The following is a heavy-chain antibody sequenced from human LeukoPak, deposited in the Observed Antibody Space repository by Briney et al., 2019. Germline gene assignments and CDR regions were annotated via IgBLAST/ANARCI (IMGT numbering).Heavy chain of an antibody. D-gene: IGHD3-16*01. CDR1: GFTFSSYG. Sequence: PGRSLRLSCAASGFTFSSYGMHWVRQAPGKGLXXXXXXXXDGSNKYYADSVKGRFTISRDNSKNTLYLQMNSLRAEDTAVYYCAKDSRTYDYVWGSTDYWGQGTLVTVSS. CDR2: XXXDGSNK. CDR3: AKDSRTYDYVWGSTDY. J-gene: IGHJ4*02. V-gene: IGHV3-30*18.